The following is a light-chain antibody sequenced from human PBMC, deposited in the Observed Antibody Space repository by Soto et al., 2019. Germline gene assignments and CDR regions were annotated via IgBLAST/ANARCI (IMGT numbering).Light chain of an antibody. CDR2: SNS. J-gene: IGLJ2*01. CDR1: RPNFKRNT. CDR3: AAWDDNLIVF. V-gene: IGLV1-44*01. Sequence: QPVLTQPPAASGTPGQRVTISCSGSRPNFKRNTDSWYQQLPGTAPKLLIYSNSQRPSGVPDRFSGSKSGTSASLAISGLQSDDEAEYYCAAWDDNLIVFFGGGTKLTV.